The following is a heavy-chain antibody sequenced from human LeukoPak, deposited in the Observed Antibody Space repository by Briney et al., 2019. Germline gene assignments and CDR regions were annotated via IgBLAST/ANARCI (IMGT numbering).Heavy chain of an antibody. CDR3: ARHVDY. V-gene: IGHV4-59*08. CDR1: GXSISTNY. Sequence: SETLSLTCSVSGXSISTNYWSWIRQPPGKGLEWLGCIFCSGGTNYKPSLKSRITISVDTSKNQLSLRLSSVTAADTAVYYCARHVDYWGQGTLVTVSS. J-gene: IGHJ4*02. CDR2: IFCSGGT.